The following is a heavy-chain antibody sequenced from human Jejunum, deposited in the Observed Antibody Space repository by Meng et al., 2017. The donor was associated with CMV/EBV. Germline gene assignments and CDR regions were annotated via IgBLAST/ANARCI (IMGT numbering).Heavy chain of an antibody. CDR3: ARDPQVVTTTPFFDY. V-gene: IGHV1-69*08. CDR1: RGTFSSYT. D-gene: IGHD2-21*02. Sequence: SRGTFSSYTITWVRQAPGQGLEWMGRIIPILGTPNYAQRFQGRLTITADRSTNTAYMILSSLRSEDTAVYYCARDPQVVTTTPFFDYWGQGSLVTVSS. J-gene: IGHJ4*02. CDR2: IIPILGTP.